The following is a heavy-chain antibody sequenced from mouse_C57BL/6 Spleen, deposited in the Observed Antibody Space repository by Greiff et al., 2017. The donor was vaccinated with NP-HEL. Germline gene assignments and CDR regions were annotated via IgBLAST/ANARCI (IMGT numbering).Heavy chain of an antibody. V-gene: IGHV1-18*01. Sequence: VQLQQSGPELVKPGASVKIPCKASGYTFTDYNMDWVKQSHGKSLEWIGDINPNNGGTNYNQKFKGKATLTVDKSSSTAYMELRSLTSEDTAVYYCARRDSSGYLDYWGQGTTLTVSS. J-gene: IGHJ2*01. CDR1: GYTFTDYN. CDR2: INPNNGGT. D-gene: IGHD3-2*02. CDR3: ARRDSSGYLDY.